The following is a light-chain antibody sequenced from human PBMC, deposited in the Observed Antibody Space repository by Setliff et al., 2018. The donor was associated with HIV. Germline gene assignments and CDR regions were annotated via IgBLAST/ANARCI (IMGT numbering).Light chain of an antibody. CDR1: SSDVGGYNY. V-gene: IGLV2-11*01. Sequence: QSALTQPRSVSGSPGQSVTISCTGTSSDVGGYNYVSWYQQHPGKAPKLMIYDVSKRPSGVPDRFSVSKSGNTASLTISGLQAEDEADYYCCSYAGSYPYVFGTGTKGTVL. CDR3: CSYAGSYPYV. J-gene: IGLJ1*01. CDR2: DVS.